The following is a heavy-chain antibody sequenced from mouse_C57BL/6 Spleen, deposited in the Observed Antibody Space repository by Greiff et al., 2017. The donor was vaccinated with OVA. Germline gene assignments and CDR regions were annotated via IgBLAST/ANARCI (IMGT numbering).Heavy chain of an antibody. CDR1: GYTFTSYW. Sequence: QVQLQQPGAELVKPGASVKLSCKASGYTFTSYWMHWVKQRPGQGLEWIGMIHPNSGSTNYNEKFKSKATLTVDKASSTAYMQLSSLTSEDSAVYYCARGDYCGSCYAWFAYWGQGTLVTVSA. J-gene: IGHJ3*01. V-gene: IGHV1-64*01. CDR3: ARGDYCGSCYAWFAY. D-gene: IGHD1-1*01. CDR2: IHPNSGST.